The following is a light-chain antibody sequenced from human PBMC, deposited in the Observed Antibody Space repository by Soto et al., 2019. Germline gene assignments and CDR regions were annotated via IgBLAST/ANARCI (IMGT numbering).Light chain of an antibody. CDR2: EVS. CDR1: SSDVGEENY. CDR3: SSFAGSPVV. J-gene: IGLJ2*01. V-gene: IGLV2-8*01. Sequence: QSALTQPPSASGSHGQSVTITCSGTSSDVGEENYVSWYQQHPGKVPKLILYEVSKRPSGVPDRFSGSRSGNTASLTVSGLQAEDEADYYSSSFAGSPVVFGGGTKVTVL.